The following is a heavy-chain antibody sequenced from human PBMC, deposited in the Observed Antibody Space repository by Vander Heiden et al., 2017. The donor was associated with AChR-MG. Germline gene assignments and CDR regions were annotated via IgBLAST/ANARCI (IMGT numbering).Heavy chain of an antibody. CDR1: GGSFSGYY. CDR3: ARAYGSGSYFQDYYGMDV. CDR2: INHSGST. V-gene: IGHV4-34*01. D-gene: IGHD3-10*01. Sequence: QVQLQQWGAGLLTPSETLSLTCAVHGGSFSGYYWSWIRQPPGKGLEWIGEINHSGSTNYNPSLKSRVTISVDTSKNQFSLKLSSVTAADTAVYYCARAYGSGSYFQDYYGMDVWGQGTTVTVSS. J-gene: IGHJ6*02.